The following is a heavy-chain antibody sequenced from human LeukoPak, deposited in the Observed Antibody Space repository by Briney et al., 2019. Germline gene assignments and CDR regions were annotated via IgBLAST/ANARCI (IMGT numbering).Heavy chain of an antibody. J-gene: IGHJ4*02. CDR3: ARDGASGYSGYHDY. CDR1: GFTLDDYG. V-gene: IGHV3-20*04. D-gene: IGHD5-12*01. Sequence: PGGSLRLSCAASGFTLDDYGMSWVRQAPGKGLEWVSGINWNGGSTGYADSVKGRFTISRDNAKNSLYLQMNSLRAEDTALYYCARDGASGYSGYHDYWGQGTLVTVSS. CDR2: INWNGGST.